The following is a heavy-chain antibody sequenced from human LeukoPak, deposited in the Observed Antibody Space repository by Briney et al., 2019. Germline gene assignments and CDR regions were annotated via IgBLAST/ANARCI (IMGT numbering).Heavy chain of an antibody. CDR3: ARAAYSSSYAAGY. D-gene: IGHD6-6*01. Sequence: SVKVSCKASGGTFSTYAISWVRQAPGQGLEWMGGIIPIFGTANYAQKFQGRVTITADESTSTAYMELSSLRSGDTAVYYCARAAYSSSYAAGYWGQGTLVTVSS. CDR1: GGTFSTYA. V-gene: IGHV1-69*01. CDR2: IIPIFGTA. J-gene: IGHJ4*02.